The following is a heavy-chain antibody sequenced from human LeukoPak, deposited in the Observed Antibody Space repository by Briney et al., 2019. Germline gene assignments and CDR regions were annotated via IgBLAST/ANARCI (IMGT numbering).Heavy chain of an antibody. CDR2: IKQDGSEK. CDR1: GFTFSSYW. Sequence: GGSLRLSCAASGFTFSSYWMSWVRQAPGKGLEWVANIKQDGSEKYYVDSVKGRFTISRDNAKNSLYLQMNSLRAEDTAVYYCAREPNDFWSGYQTDYWGQGTLVTVSS. V-gene: IGHV3-7*01. CDR3: AREPNDFWSGYQTDY. D-gene: IGHD3-3*01. J-gene: IGHJ4*02.